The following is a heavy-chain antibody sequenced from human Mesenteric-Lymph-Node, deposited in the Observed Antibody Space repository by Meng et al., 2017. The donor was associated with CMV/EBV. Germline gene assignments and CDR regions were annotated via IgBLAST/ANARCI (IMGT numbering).Heavy chain of an antibody. CDR2: IIPILGIA. CDR1: GASFGSYA. Sequence: CKTSGASFGSYAFDWVRPAPRQGLEWMGRIIPILGIANYAQKFQDRVTITADKSTSTAYMELSSLRSEDTAVYYYAREYSTTVGATDFWGQGTLVTVSS. CDR3: AREYSTTVGATDF. J-gene: IGHJ4*02. V-gene: IGHV1-69*04. D-gene: IGHD1-26*01.